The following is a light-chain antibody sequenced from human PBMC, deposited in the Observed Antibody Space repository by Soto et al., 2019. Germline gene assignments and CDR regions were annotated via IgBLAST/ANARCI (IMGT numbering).Light chain of an antibody. J-gene: IGKJ3*01. Sequence: SVLTQSQDSLSLAPGDSATLSFKARRSVDTDYLAWYQQRPGQAPRLLIYGASNRATGIPDRFSGSGSGTDFTLTITRLEPEDFAVYYCQQYGSSPVFPFGPVTKVDIK. CDR3: QQYGSSPVFP. CDR2: GAS. CDR1: RSVDTDY. V-gene: IGKV3-20*01.